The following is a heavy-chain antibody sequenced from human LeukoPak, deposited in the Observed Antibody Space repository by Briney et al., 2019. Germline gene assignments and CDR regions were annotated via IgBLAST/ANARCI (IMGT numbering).Heavy chain of an antibody. CDR3: ARDSTCGGDCYYFDY. CDR2: ISRNGGST. V-gene: IGHV3-64*04. Sequence: GGSLRLSCSASGFTFNSYPVHWVRQAPGKGLEYVSGISRNGGSTYYADSVKGRFTISRDNSKNTLYLQMNSLRAEDTAVYYCARDSTCGGDCYYFDYWGQGTLVTVSS. CDR1: GFTFNSYP. D-gene: IGHD2-21*02. J-gene: IGHJ4*02.